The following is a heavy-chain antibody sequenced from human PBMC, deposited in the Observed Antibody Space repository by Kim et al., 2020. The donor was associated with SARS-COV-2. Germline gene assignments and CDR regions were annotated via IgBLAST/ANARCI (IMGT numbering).Heavy chain of an antibody. CDR1: GFTFSHYP. V-gene: IGHV3-30*18. D-gene: IGHD2-8*01. CDR3: AKQACTYGTCHGMDV. J-gene: IGHJ6*02. CDR2: IGFGGDND. Sequence: GGSLRLSCEASGFTFSHYPMHWVRQAPGKGLEWVAVIGFGGDNDFYVDSVRGRFTISRDNSKNTLFLEMNSLRAEDTALYFCAKQACTYGTCHGMDVWGQGTMVTVSS.